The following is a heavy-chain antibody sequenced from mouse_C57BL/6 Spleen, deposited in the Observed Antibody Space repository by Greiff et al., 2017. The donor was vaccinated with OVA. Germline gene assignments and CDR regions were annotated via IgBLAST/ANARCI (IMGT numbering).Heavy chain of an antibody. Sequence: EVQLQQSGTVLARPGASVKMSCKTSGYTFTSYWMHWVKQRPGQGLEWIGAIYPGNSDTSYNQKFKGKAKLTAVTSASTAYMELSSLTNEDSAVYYCTRWDGYDLDWYFDVWGTGTTVTVSS. CDR3: TRWDGYDLDWYFDV. CDR1: GYTFTSYW. CDR2: IYPGNSDT. V-gene: IGHV1-5*01. D-gene: IGHD2-2*01. J-gene: IGHJ1*03.